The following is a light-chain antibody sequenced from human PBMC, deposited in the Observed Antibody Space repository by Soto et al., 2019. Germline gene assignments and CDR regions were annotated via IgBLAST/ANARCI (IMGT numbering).Light chain of an antibody. CDR1: QSFSSN. CDR3: QQRRSWPHTIT. V-gene: IGKV3-11*01. Sequence: ELGITEVQAPLTTSPGENASLXCRAIQSFSSNLAWYQQKPGQAPRLLIYGASTRATGVPPRFSGSGCWTDFTLTIRSREPEEFAVYYCQQRRSWPHTITFGQGTRLEIK. J-gene: IGKJ5*01. CDR2: GAS.